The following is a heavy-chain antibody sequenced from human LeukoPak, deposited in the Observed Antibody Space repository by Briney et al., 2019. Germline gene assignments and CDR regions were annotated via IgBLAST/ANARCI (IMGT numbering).Heavy chain of an antibody. D-gene: IGHD2-2*01. CDR2: INHSGST. CDR1: GGSFSGYY. CDR3: AREGIVVVPAATSAFDI. V-gene: IGHV4-34*01. Sequence: PSETLSLTCAVDGGSFSGYYWSWIRQPPGKGLEWIGEINHSGSTNYNPSLKSRVTISVDTSKNQFSLKLSSVTAADTAVYYCAREGIVVVPAATSAFDIWGQGTMVTVSS. J-gene: IGHJ3*02.